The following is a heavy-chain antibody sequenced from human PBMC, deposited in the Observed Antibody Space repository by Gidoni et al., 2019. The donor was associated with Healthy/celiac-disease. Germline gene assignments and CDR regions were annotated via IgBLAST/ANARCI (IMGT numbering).Heavy chain of an antibody. Sequence: EVQLLESGGGLVQPGGSLRLSCAACGFPFSSSAMSWVRQAPGKGLEWVSAISGSGGSTYYADSVKGRFTISRDNSKNTLYLQMNSLRAEDTAVYYCAKDGVAGIFRVREYFQHWGQGTLVTVSS. CDR1: GFPFSSSA. D-gene: IGHD6-19*01. CDR2: ISGSGGST. J-gene: IGHJ1*01. V-gene: IGHV3-23*01. CDR3: AKDGVAGIFRVREYFQH.